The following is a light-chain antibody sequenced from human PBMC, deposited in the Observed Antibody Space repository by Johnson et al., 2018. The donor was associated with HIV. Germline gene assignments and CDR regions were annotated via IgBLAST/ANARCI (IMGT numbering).Light chain of an antibody. CDR2: DNN. CDR1: SSNIGNNY. J-gene: IGLJ1*01. Sequence: QSLLTQPPSVSAAPGQKVTISCSGSSSNIGNNYVSWYQQLPGTAPKLLIYDNNKRPSGIPDRLSGSKSGTSATLGITGLQTGDEADYYCGTLDSSLSAVRGHGVATGTKVTVL. V-gene: IGLV1-51*01. CDR3: GTLDSSLSAVRGHG.